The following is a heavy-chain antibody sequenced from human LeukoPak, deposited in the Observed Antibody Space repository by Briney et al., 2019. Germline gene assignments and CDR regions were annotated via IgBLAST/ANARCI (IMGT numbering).Heavy chain of an antibody. Sequence: ASVKVSCKASGYTFTSYGISWVRQAPGQGLEWMGWITTYNGNTNYAQKLQDRVTMTTDTSTSTAYMELSSLRSEDTAVYYCARDRARGYCSGGSCLNWFDPWGQGTLVTVSS. CDR1: GYTFTSYG. CDR2: ITTYNGNT. D-gene: IGHD2-15*01. CDR3: ARDRARGYCSGGSCLNWFDP. J-gene: IGHJ5*02. V-gene: IGHV1-18*01.